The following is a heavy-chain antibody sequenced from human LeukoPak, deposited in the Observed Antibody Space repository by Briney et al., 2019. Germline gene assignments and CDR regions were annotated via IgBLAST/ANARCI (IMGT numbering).Heavy chain of an antibody. J-gene: IGHJ2*01. D-gene: IGHD4-17*01. CDR3: AKDSGDYVVPYWYFDL. CDR1: GFTFSSYG. Sequence: GRSLRLSCAASGFTFSSYGMHWVRQAPGKGLEWVAVISYDGSNKYYADSVKGRFTISRDNSKNTLYLQMNSLRAEDTAVYYCAKDSGDYVVPYWYFDLWGRGTLVTVSS. V-gene: IGHV3-30*18. CDR2: ISYDGSNK.